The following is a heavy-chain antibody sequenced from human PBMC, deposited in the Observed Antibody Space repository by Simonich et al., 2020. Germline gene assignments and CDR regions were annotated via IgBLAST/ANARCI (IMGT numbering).Heavy chain of an antibody. J-gene: IGHJ6*02. CDR3: ARWIAVAGTGAYGMDV. V-gene: IGHV3-21*01. Sequence: EVQLVESGGGLVKPGGSLRLSCAASGFTFSSYSMNWVRQAPGKGLEWVSSISSSSSYIYYADSVKGRFSISRDNAKNSLYLQRNILRAEDTAVYYCARWIAVAGTGAYGMDVWGQGTTVTVSS. D-gene: IGHD6-19*01. CDR1: GFTFSSYS. CDR2: ISSSSSYI.